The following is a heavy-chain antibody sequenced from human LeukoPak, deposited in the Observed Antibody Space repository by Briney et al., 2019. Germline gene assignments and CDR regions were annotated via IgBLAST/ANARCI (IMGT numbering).Heavy chain of an antibody. Sequence: GGSLRLSCAASGFSFSYFWMSWVRQAPGKGLQWVANIKQDGTEKYYVDSVKGRFTISRDNAKNSVYLQMNSLRAEDTAVYYCARDGEGSSLDNWGQGTLVTVSS. J-gene: IGHJ4*02. CDR2: IKQDGTEK. CDR3: ARDGEGSSLDN. V-gene: IGHV3-7*01. D-gene: IGHD6-13*01. CDR1: GFSFSYFW.